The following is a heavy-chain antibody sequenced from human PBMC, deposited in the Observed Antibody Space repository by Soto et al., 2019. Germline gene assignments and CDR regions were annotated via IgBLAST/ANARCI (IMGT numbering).Heavy chain of an antibody. V-gene: IGHV3-23*01. D-gene: IGHD2-21*02. CDR2: ISDSGGST. Sequence: EVQLLESGGGLVQPGGSLRLSCAASGFSFSSYGMSWVRQAPGKGLEWVSTISDSGGSTYYADSVKGRFTISRDNSKNTLYLQVNGLRAGDAAVFYCGGGSYWGDYWGRGTLVTVSS. J-gene: IGHJ4*02. CDR1: GFSFSSYG. CDR3: GGGSYWGDY.